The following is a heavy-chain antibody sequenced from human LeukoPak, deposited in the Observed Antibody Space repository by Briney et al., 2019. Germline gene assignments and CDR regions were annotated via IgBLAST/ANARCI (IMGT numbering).Heavy chain of an antibody. Sequence: SETLSLTCAVYGGSFSGYYWSWIRQPPGKGLEWIGEINHSGSTNYNPSLKSRVTISVDTSKNQFSLKLSSVTAADTAVYYCASLGICSSTNCSSGGSVGEVDYWGQGTLVTVSS. CDR2: INHSGST. V-gene: IGHV4-34*01. J-gene: IGHJ4*02. D-gene: IGHD2-2*01. CDR3: ASLGICSSTNCSSGGSVGEVDY. CDR1: GGSFSGYY.